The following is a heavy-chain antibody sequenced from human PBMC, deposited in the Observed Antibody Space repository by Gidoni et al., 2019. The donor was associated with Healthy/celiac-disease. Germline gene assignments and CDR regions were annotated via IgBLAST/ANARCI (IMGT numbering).Heavy chain of an antibody. D-gene: IGHD3-3*01. Sequence: QVQLVQSGAEVKKPGSSVKVSCKASGGTFSSYAISWVRQAPGQGLEWMGGIIPIFGTANYAKKFQGRVTITADESTSTAYMELSSLRSEDTAVYYCARVGRTYYDFWSGYFTNYYYYGMDVWGQGTTVTVSS. J-gene: IGHJ6*02. CDR3: ARVGRTYYDFWSGYFTNYYYYGMDV. CDR1: GGTFSSYA. CDR2: IIPIFGTA. V-gene: IGHV1-69*01.